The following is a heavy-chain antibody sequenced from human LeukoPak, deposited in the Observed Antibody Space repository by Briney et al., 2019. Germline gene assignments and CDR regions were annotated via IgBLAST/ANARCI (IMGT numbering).Heavy chain of an antibody. D-gene: IGHD3-10*01. J-gene: IGHJ4*02. CDR2: ITSSSNYI. CDR1: GFTFSSYN. CDR3: ARDCWDYGSGSYCGIDY. Sequence: GGSLRLSCAASGFTFSSYNMNWLRQAPGKGLEWVSSITSSSNYIYYADSVKGRFTISRDNAKNSLYLQMNSLRAEDTTVYCCARDCWDYGSGSYCGIDYWGQGTLVTVSS. V-gene: IGHV3-21*03.